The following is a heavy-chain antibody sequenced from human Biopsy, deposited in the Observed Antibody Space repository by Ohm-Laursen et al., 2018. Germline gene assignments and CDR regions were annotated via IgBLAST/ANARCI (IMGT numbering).Heavy chain of an antibody. D-gene: IGHD6-19*01. CDR3: ARGRLRAVARFDY. J-gene: IGHJ4*02. Sequence: SETLSLTCAVYGGSLSGYYWSWIRQPPGKGLEWIGEMNHSGSTNYNPSLKSRVTISVDTSKNQFSLKLSSVTAADTAVYYCARGRLRAVARFDYWGQGTLVTVSS. V-gene: IGHV4-34*01. CDR2: MNHSGST. CDR1: GGSLSGYY.